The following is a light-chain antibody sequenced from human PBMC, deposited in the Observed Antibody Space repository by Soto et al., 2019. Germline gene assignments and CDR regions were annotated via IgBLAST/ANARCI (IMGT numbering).Light chain of an antibody. Sequence: EIVLTQSPATLSLSPGDRATLSCRASQTVSSYLAWYQQKPGQAPRLLIYDASSWATGIPARFSGSGSGTDFTLNITSLEPEDFAVYYCQQRSDWPSTFGGGTKVEIK. V-gene: IGKV3-11*01. CDR1: QTVSSY. CDR2: DAS. CDR3: QQRSDWPST. J-gene: IGKJ4*01.